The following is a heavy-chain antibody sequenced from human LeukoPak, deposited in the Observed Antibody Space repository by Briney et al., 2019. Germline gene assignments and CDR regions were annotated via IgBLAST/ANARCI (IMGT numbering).Heavy chain of an antibody. CDR2: IYYSGST. CDR1: GGSISSGGYY. V-gene: IGHV4-31*03. CDR3: ARVSYDSSGDGSDAFDI. D-gene: IGHD3-22*01. Sequence: SETLSLTCTVSGGSISSGGYYWSWIRQHPGKGLEWIGYIYYSGSTYYNPSLKSRVTISVDTPKNQFSLKLSSVTAADTAVYYCARVSYDSSGDGSDAFDIWGQGTMVTVSS. J-gene: IGHJ3*02.